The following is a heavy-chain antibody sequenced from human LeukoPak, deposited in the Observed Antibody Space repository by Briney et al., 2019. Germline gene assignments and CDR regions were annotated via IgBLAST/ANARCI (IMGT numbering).Heavy chain of an antibody. Sequence: GGSLRLSCAASGFIFSGYEMNWGRQAPGKGLEWVSYISTGTTLYYAASVKGRFTTSRDNAKKSLYLQMNSLRAEDTAVYYCVRGAHDFDHWGQGVLVTVSS. CDR1: GFIFSGYE. V-gene: IGHV3-48*03. CDR3: VRGAHDFDH. J-gene: IGHJ4*02. CDR2: ISTGTTL.